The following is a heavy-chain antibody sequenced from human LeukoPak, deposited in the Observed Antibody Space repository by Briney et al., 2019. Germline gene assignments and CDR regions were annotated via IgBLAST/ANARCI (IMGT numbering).Heavy chain of an antibody. CDR1: GFTFDDYA. J-gene: IGHJ4*02. V-gene: IGHV3-9*01. Sequence: GGSLRLSCAASGFTFDDYAMHWVRQAPGKGLEWVSGISWNSGSIGYADSVKGRFTISRDNAKNSLYLQMNSLRAEDTALYYCASGRVSGDYDSSSRFDYWGQGTLVTVSS. D-gene: IGHD3-22*01. CDR3: ASGRVSGDYDSSSRFDY. CDR2: ISWNSGSI.